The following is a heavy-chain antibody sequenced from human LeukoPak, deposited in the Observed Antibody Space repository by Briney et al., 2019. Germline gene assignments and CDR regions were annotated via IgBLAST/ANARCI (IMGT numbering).Heavy chain of an antibody. D-gene: IGHD6-19*01. CDR3: ARVYSGWLDY. V-gene: IGHV4-59*01. CDR1: GGSISSYY. J-gene: IGHJ4*02. Sequence: SETLSLTCTVSGGSISSYYWSWLRQPPGKGLEWIGYIYYSGSTNYNPSLKSRVTISVDTSKNQFSLKLSSVTAADTAVYYCARVYSGWLDYWGQGTLVTVSP. CDR2: IYYSGST.